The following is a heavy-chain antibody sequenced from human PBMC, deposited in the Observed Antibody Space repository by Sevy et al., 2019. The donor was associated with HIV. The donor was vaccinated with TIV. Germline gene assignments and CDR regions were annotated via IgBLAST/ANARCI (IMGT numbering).Heavy chain of an antibody. D-gene: IGHD3-3*01. Sequence: GGSLRLSCAASGFTFSSYGMHWVRQVAGKGLEWVSTISGSGYATYYADSVKGRFIISRDTSRNTLYLQMNSLRVEDSAVYFCAKDRVTVFGVVVTFDSWGQGTLVTVSS. CDR2: ISGSGYAT. CDR1: GFTFSSYG. CDR3: AKDRVTVFGVVVTFDS. V-gene: IGHV3-23*01. J-gene: IGHJ4*02.